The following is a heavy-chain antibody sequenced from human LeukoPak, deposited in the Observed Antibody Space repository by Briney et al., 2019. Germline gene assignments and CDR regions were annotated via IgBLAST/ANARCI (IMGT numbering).Heavy chain of an antibody. CDR1: GFTFSNYW. D-gene: IGHD2-21*01. V-gene: IGHV3-74*01. CDR3: ARDPGGGGAKGHNWFDP. CDR2: IKSDGSST. J-gene: IGHJ5*02. Sequence: SGGSLRLSCAASGFTFSNYWMHWVRQAPGKGLVWASRIKSDGSSTSYADSVKGRFTISRDNAKNTLYLQMNSLRVEDTAVYYCARDPGGGGAKGHNWFDPWGQGTLVTVSS.